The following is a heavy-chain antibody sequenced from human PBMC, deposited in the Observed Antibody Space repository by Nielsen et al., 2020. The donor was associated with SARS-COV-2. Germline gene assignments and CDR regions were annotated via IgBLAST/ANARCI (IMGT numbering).Heavy chain of an antibody. CDR2: ISWNSGSI. CDR1: GFTFDDYA. CDR3: ARDPVVVVAATGLSFDY. V-gene: IGHV3-9*01. J-gene: IGHJ4*02. D-gene: IGHD2-15*01. Sequence: SLKISCAASGFTFDDYAMHWVRQAPGKGLEWVSGISWNSGSIGYADSVKGRFTISRDNAKNSLYLQMNSLRAEDTALYYCARDPVVVVAATGLSFDYWGQGTLVTVSS.